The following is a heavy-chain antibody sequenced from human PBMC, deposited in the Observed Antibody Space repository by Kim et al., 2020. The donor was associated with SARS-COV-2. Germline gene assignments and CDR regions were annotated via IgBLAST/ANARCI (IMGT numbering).Heavy chain of an antibody. Sequence: ASVKVSCKASGYTFTSYDINWVRQATGQGLEWMGWMNPNSGNTGYAQKFQGRVTMTRNTPISTAYMELSSLRSEDTAVYYCARAREVAGTFFLGVLGEGYGMDVWGQGTTVTVSS. CDR1: GYTFTSYD. D-gene: IGHD6-19*01. V-gene: IGHV1-8*01. CDR2: MNPNSGNT. CDR3: ARAREVAGTFFLGVLGEGYGMDV. J-gene: IGHJ6*02.